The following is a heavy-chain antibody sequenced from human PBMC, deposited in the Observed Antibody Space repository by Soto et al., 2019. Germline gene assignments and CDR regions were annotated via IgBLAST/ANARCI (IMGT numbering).Heavy chain of an antibody. Sequence: SETMCLTCAGDGGSCRGYYGCRLPQSPEKELEWIREISHSGSTNYNPSLKSRVTISVDTSKNQFSLKLSSVTAANTAVYYCETHTPAITISHHCGQGTLVTV. J-gene: IGHJ4*02. CDR1: GGSCRGYY. V-gene: IGHV4-34*01. CDR3: ETHTPAITISHH. CDR2: ISHSGST. D-gene: IGHD5-12*01.